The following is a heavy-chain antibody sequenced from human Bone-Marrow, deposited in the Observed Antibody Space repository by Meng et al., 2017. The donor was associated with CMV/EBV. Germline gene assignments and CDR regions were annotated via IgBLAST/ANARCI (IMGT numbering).Heavy chain of an antibody. J-gene: IGHJ4*02. D-gene: IGHD1-26*01. CDR3: ASHEGANEIAN. Sequence: GESLKISCAASGFTFSSYSMNWVRQAPGKGLEWVSSISSSSSYIYYADSVKGRFTISRDNAKNSLYLQMNSLRAEDTAVYYCASHEGANEIANWGLGPRVTGYS. V-gene: IGHV3-21*01. CDR2: ISSSSSYI. CDR1: GFTFSSYS.